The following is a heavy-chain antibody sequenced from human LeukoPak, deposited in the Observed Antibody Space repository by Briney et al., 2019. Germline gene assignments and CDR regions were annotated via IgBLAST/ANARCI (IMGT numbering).Heavy chain of an antibody. Sequence: ASVTVSCTASGYTLTELSMHWVRQAPGKGLEWMGGFDPEDGETIYAQKFQGRVTMTEDTSTDTAYMELSSLRSEDTAVYYCATEWMTTVSTDWYWGQGTLVTVSS. D-gene: IGHD4-17*01. J-gene: IGHJ4*02. CDR3: ATEWMTTVSTDWY. CDR2: FDPEDGET. CDR1: GYTLTELS. V-gene: IGHV1-24*01.